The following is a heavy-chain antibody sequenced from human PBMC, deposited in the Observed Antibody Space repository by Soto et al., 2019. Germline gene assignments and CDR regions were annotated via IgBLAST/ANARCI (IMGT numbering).Heavy chain of an antibody. Sequence: SETLSLTCTVSGGSISSSSYYWGWIRQPPGKGLEWIGSIYYSGSTYYNPSLKSRVTISVDTSKNQFSLKLSSVTAADTAVYYCATSPAIENYGDYVLQHWGQGTLVTVSS. CDR3: ATSPAIENYGDYVLQH. CDR1: GGSISSSSYY. V-gene: IGHV4-39*01. J-gene: IGHJ1*01. D-gene: IGHD4-17*01. CDR2: IYYSGST.